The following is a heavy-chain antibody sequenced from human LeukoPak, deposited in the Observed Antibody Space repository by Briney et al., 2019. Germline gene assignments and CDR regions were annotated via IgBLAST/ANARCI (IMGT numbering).Heavy chain of an antibody. J-gene: IGHJ4*02. CDR3: ARERSSWYYLDY. CDR1: GDTVSSNIAT. CDR2: TYYRSQWYY. D-gene: IGHD6-13*01. V-gene: IGHV6-1*01. Sequence: SQTLSLTCVISGDTVSSNIATWNWLTPSPSRGLEWLVRTYYRSQWYYDYAVSVRSRITINPDTSKNQFSLQLSSVTPEDTAVYFCARERSSWYYLDYWGQGMLVTVSS.